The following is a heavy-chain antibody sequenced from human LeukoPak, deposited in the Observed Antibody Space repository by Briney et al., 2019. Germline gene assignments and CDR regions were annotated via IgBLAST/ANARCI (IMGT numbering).Heavy chain of an antibody. CDR2: INPNSGGT. Sequence: ASVKVSCKASGYTFTGYYMHWVRQAPGQGLEWMGWINPNSGGTNYAQKFQGRVTMTRDTSISTAYMELSRLRSDDTAVYYCARDANQCGGDCYSATNLFDYWGQGTLVTVSS. V-gene: IGHV1-2*02. CDR1: GYTFTGYY. D-gene: IGHD2-21*01. CDR3: ARDANQCGGDCYSATNLFDY. J-gene: IGHJ4*02.